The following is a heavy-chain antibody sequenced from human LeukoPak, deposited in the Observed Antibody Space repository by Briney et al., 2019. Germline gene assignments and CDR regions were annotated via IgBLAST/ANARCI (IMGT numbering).Heavy chain of an antibody. D-gene: IGHD3-16*01. CDR2: IYYSGST. V-gene: IGHV4-59*08. Sequence: SETLSLTCTVSGGSISSYYWSWIRQPPGKGLEWIGYIYYSGSTNYNPSLKSRVTTSVDTSKNQFSLKLSSVTAADTAVYYCAGSGPGGAYYGMDVWGQGTTVTVSS. J-gene: IGHJ6*02. CDR3: AGSGPGGAYYGMDV. CDR1: GGSISSYY.